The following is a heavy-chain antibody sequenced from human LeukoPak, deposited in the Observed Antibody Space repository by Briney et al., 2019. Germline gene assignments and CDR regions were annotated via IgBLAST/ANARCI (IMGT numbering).Heavy chain of an antibody. CDR2: TYYRSTWYN. Sequence: SQTLSLTCAISGDSVSSNSVTWNWIRQSPSRGLEWLGRTYYRSTWYNDYAVSVRGRITVNPDTSKNQFSLHLNSVTPEDTAVYYCARAPNYVQSNWFDPWGQGTLVTVSS. CDR1: GDSVSSNSVT. D-gene: IGHD4/OR15-4a*01. V-gene: IGHV6-1*01. J-gene: IGHJ5*02. CDR3: ARAPNYVQSNWFDP.